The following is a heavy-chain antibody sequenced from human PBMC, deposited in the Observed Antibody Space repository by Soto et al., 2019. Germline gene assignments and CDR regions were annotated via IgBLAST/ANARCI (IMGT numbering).Heavy chain of an antibody. D-gene: IGHD3-10*01. Sequence: PSETLSLTCTVSGGSISSYYWSWIRQPPGKGLEWIGYIYYSGSTNYNPSLKSRVTISVDTSKNQFSLKLSSVTAADTAVYYCARRWGSGYYGSGSYNWFDPWGQGTLVTVSS. V-gene: IGHV4-59*08. CDR1: GGSISSYY. J-gene: IGHJ5*02. CDR3: ARRWGSGYYGSGSYNWFDP. CDR2: IYYSGST.